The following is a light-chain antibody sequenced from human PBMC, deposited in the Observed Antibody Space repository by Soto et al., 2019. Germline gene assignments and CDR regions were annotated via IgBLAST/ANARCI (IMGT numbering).Light chain of an antibody. CDR3: HQYVSWT. CDR2: GAS. J-gene: IGKJ1*01. V-gene: IGKV3-20*01. CDR1: QSVSSSY. Sequence: IVSRQAPCTRSLSPGERATLSCRASQSVSSSYLAWYQQKPGQAPRLLIYGASSRATGIPDRFSGSGSGTDFTLTISRLEPEDFAVYYCHQYVSWTFGQGSKVDI.